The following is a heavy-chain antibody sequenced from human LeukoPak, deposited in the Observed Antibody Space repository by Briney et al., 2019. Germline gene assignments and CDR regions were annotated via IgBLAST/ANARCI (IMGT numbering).Heavy chain of an antibody. Sequence: KSSETLSLTCTVSGGSISSSSYYWGWIRQPPGKGLEWIGSIYYSGSTYYNPSLKSRVTIPVDTSKNQFSLKLSSVTAADTAVYYCARQGVGYSSSWYSFDYWGQGTLVTVSS. D-gene: IGHD6-13*01. J-gene: IGHJ4*02. V-gene: IGHV4-39*01. CDR3: ARQGVGYSSSWYSFDY. CDR1: GGSISSSSYY. CDR2: IYYSGST.